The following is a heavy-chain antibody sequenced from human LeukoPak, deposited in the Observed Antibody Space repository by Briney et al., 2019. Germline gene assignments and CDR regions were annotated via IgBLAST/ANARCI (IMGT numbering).Heavy chain of an antibody. CDR2: IYTSGST. D-gene: IGHD2-15*01. CDR1: AASISSYY. J-gene: IGHJ4*02. V-gene: IGHV4-4*07. CDR3: ARDGRYCSGGSCSEGFDY. Sequence: SETLSLTCTASAASISSYYWSWVRQPAGKGLESLGRIYTSGSTNYNPSLKSRVTMSVDTSKNQFSLKLSSVTATATAVYYRARDGRYCSGGSCSEGFDYWGPGTLVTVSS.